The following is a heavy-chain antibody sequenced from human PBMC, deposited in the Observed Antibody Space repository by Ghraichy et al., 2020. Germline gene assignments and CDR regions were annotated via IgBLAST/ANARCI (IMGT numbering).Heavy chain of an antibody. CDR1: GFTFSSYA. D-gene: IGHD1-26*01. Sequence: GGSLRLSCAASGFTFSSYAMSWVRQAPGKGLEWVSAISGSGGSTYYADSVKGRFTISRDNSKNTLYLQMNSLRAEDTAVYYCARDSGSYWGGFVYWGQGTLVTVSS. CDR2: ISGSGGST. V-gene: IGHV3-23*01. CDR3: ARDSGSYWGGFVY. J-gene: IGHJ4*02.